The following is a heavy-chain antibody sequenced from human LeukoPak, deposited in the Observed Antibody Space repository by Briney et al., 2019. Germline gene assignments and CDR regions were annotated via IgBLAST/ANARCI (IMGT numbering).Heavy chain of an antibody. CDR3: AKIPSIAARPWYFDY. V-gene: IGHV3-7*03. CDR2: IKQDGSEK. J-gene: IGHJ4*02. CDR1: GFTVSSNY. Sequence: GGSLRLSCAASGFTVSSNYMSWVRQAPGKGLEWVANIKQDGSEKYYVDSVKGRFTISRDNAKNSLYLQMNSLRAEDTAVYYCAKIPSIAARPWYFDYWGQGTLVTVSS. D-gene: IGHD6-6*01.